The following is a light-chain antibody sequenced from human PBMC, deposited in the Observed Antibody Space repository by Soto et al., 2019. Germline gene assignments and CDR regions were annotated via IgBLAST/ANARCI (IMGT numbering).Light chain of an antibody. Sequence: EIVLTQSPDTLYLSPGERATLSCRASQSVSCDLGWYQQKPGQAPRLLIYDASNRAYGVPARFRGSGSGTNFTLTIASLEPEDFAVYYCQQRSNWPYLTVGGGTRV. CDR1: QSVSCD. J-gene: IGKJ4*02. CDR3: QQRSNWPYLT. V-gene: IGKV3-11*01. CDR2: DAS.